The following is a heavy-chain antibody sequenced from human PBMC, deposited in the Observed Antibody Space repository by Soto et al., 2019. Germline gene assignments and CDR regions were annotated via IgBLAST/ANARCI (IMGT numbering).Heavy chain of an antibody. CDR1: GGFVSSGSYY. D-gene: IGHD1-1*01. CDR2: MSHSGGT. Sequence: QVQLQQWGAGLLKPSETLSLTCAVYGGFVSSGSYYWSWIRQPPGKGLEWIGEMSHSGGTHFNPARTSRVPLSVDAAKDQFSLKMRSVTDADTALYYCARVERGTATTVVDAFDIWGPGTMVTVSS. V-gene: IGHV4-34*01. J-gene: IGHJ3*02. CDR3: ARVERGTATTVVDAFDI.